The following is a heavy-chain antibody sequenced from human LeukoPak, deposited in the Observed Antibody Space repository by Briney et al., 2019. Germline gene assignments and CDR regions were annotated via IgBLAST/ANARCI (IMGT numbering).Heavy chain of an antibody. CDR2: ISYNSGSI. CDR3: AKGYRTGRWLPLDY. D-gene: IGHD5-24*01. J-gene: IGHJ4*02. Sequence: QSGGSLRLSCTASGFTFGDYAMSWFRQAPGKGLEWVSSISYNSGSIDYADSVKGRFTISRDNAKNSLYVQMNSLRTEDTALYYCAKGYRTGRWLPLDYWGQGTLVTVSS. V-gene: IGHV3-9*01. CDR1: GFTFGDYA.